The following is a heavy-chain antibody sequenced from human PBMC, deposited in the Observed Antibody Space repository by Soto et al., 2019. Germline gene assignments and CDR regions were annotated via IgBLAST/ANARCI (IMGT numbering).Heavy chain of an antibody. Sequence: SETLSLTCAVSDYSINSGYYWGWIRQPPGKGLEWIGTIYHSGSTFYNPSLKSRVTISVDTSKNQFSLKLTSVTAADTALYYCARVGPWVPYYYDSSPYTFENWFDPWGQGTLVTVSS. CDR3: ARVGPWVPYYYDSSPYTFENWFDP. J-gene: IGHJ5*02. D-gene: IGHD3-22*01. CDR2: IYHSGST. CDR1: DYSINSGYY. V-gene: IGHV4-38-2*01.